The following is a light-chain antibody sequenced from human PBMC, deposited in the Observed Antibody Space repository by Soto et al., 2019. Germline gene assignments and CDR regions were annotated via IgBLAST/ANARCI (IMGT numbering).Light chain of an antibody. V-gene: IGLV2-14*01. CDR3: SSYTNSITLVV. CDR2: EVS. Sequence: QSALTQPASVSGSPGQSITISCTGTSSDVGGYNYVYWYQQHPGKAPKLMIYEVSNRPSGVSNRFSGSKSGNTASLTISGLQAEDEADYYCSSYTNSITLVVFGGGTKVTVL. CDR1: SSDVGGYNY. J-gene: IGLJ2*01.